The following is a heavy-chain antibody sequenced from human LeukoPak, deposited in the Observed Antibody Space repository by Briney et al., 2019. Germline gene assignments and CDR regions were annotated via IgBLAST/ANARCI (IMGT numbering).Heavy chain of an antibody. CDR2: IYYSGST. J-gene: IGHJ4*02. V-gene: IGHV4-59*08. CDR1: GGSISSYY. Sequence: PSETLSLTCTVSGGSISSYYWSWIRQPPGKGLEWSGYIYYSGSTNYNPSLKSRVTISVDTSKNQFSLKLNSVTAADTAVYYCARHLDYSGSGTYFDYWGQGTLVTVSS. CDR3: ARHLDYSGSGTYFDY. D-gene: IGHD3-10*01.